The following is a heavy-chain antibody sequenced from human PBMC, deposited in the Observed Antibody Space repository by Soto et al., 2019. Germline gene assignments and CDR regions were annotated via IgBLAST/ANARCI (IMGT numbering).Heavy chain of an antibody. Sequence: VGSLRLACAASGFIFSAYAMHWVRQAPGKGLEWVAVISYDGITKTHADAVKGRFTISRDNSKNTLYLQMNNLTAADTAVYYCARERDYGANPGARWGQGTLVTVSS. J-gene: IGHJ4*02. CDR1: GFIFSAYA. D-gene: IGHD4-17*01. CDR2: ISYDGITK. CDR3: ARERDYGANPGAR. V-gene: IGHV3-30-3*01.